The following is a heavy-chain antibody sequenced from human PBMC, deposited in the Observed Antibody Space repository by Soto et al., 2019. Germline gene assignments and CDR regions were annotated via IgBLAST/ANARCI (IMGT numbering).Heavy chain of an antibody. CDR3: AKAQEIGGNVNSFFDY. J-gene: IGHJ4*02. CDR2: ISGSGDAT. CDR1: RISLSYYA. V-gene: IGHV3-23*01. D-gene: IGHD2-15*01. Sequence: GGSLRLSCAASRISLSYYAMSWVRQAPGKGLEWVSVISGSGDATYYADSVKGRFTVFRDNPKNTLYLQVNSLRAEDTAVYYCAKAQEIGGNVNSFFDYWGQGTLVTVSS.